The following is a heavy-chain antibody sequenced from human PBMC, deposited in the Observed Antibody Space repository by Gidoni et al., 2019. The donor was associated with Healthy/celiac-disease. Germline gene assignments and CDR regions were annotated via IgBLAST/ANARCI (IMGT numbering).Heavy chain of an antibody. CDR3: AREWGDYYDSSGYLAFDI. Sequence: QVQLVASEGGLVKPGGSLRLSCAASGFTFSDYYMIWIRQAPGQGLGWVSEMSSSGSTIYYADAVKGRFTISRDNAKNARYLKMNSLRAEDTAVYYCAREWGDYYDSSGYLAFDIGGQGTMVTVSS. J-gene: IGHJ3*02. CDR1: GFTFSDYY. V-gene: IGHV3-11*01. CDR2: MSSSGSTI. D-gene: IGHD3-22*01.